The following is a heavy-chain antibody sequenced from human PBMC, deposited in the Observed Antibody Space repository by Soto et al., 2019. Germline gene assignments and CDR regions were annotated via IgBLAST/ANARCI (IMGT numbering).Heavy chain of an antibody. D-gene: IGHD3-22*01. Sequence: PGESLKISCKGSGYSFTDYWIGWVCQMPGKGLDWMGIIYPGDSDARYSPSFQGQVTISADKSISTAYLRWSSLKASDTAMYYCAVWFYSDTSGYKGYYFDYWGRGTLVTVSS. V-gene: IGHV5-51*01. CDR1: GYSFTDYW. CDR3: AVWFYSDTSGYKGYYFDY. J-gene: IGHJ4*02. CDR2: IYPGDSDA.